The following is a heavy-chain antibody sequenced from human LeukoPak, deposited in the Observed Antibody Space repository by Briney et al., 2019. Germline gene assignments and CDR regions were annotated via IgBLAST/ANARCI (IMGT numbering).Heavy chain of an antibody. D-gene: IGHD3-22*01. CDR1: GGSFSGYY. CDR3: ARAVTMIVVTVYYFDY. J-gene: IGHJ4*02. Sequence: PSETLSLTCAVYGGSFSGYYWSWIRQPPGKGLEWIGEINHSGSTNYSPSLKSRVTISVDTSKNQFSLKLSSVTAADTAVYYCARAVTMIVVTVYYFDYWGQGTLVTVSS. V-gene: IGHV4-34*01. CDR2: INHSGST.